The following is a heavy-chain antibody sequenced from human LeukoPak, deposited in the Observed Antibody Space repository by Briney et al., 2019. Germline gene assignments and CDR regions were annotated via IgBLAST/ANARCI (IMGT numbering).Heavy chain of an antibody. CDR2: MYYSGST. Sequence: PSETLFLTCTVSGGSISSYYWSWIRQPPGKGLEWIGYMYYSGSTNYNPSLKSRVTMSLDTSKNHFSLKLTSVTAADTAVYYCARETSSGSLDYWGQGTLVTVSS. V-gene: IGHV4-59*01. D-gene: IGHD3-10*01. J-gene: IGHJ4*02. CDR1: GGSISSYY. CDR3: ARETSSGSLDY.